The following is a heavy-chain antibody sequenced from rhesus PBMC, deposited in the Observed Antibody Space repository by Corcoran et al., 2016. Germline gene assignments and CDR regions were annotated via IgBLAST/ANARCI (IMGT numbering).Heavy chain of an antibody. CDR1: GFTFSDYY. Sequence: EVQLVESGAGLVQPGGSLRLSCAASGFTFSDYYMHWVRQASGKGLEWVSRISNGGGSTWYADSGKGRFTISRENAKNTLYLQMNSLRAEDTAVYYCARDQGVLVIDYWGQGVLVTVSS. J-gene: IGHJ4*01. V-gene: IGHV3-59*01. D-gene: IGHD2-2*01. CDR2: ISNGGGST. CDR3: ARDQGVLVIDY.